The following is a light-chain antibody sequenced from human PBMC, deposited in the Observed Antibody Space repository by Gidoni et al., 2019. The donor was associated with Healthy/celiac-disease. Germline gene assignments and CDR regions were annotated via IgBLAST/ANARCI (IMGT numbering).Light chain of an antibody. J-gene: IGKJ2*01. V-gene: IGKV4-1*01. CDR3: QQYYSTPYT. CDR1: QSVLYSSNNKNY. Sequence: DIVMTQSPDSLAVSLGERATINCKSSQSVLYSSNNKNYLAWYQQKPGQPPKLLIYWASTREYGVPDRFSGSGSGTDFTLTISSLQAEDVAVYYCQQYYSTPYTFGQXTKLEIK. CDR2: WAS.